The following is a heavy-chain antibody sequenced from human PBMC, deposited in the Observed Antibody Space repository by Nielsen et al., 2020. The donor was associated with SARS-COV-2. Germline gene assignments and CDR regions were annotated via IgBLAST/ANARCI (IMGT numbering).Heavy chain of an antibody. J-gene: IGHJ6*02. Sequence: SETLSLTCAVSGGSVSSGHYYWSWVRQHPGKGLEWIGYLYYSGSTYYNPSLKSRVSISVDTSKNQFSLKLSSVTAADTALYYCARERVGGITIFGVVTRYGMDVWGQGTTVTVSS. CDR1: GGSVSSGHYY. CDR2: LYYSGST. CDR3: ARERVGGITIFGVVTRYGMDV. D-gene: IGHD3-3*01. V-gene: IGHV4-30-4*08.